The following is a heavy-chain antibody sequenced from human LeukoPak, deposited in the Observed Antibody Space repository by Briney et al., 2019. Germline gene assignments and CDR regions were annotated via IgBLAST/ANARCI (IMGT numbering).Heavy chain of an antibody. V-gene: IGHV3-23*01. CDR3: ARRYCSSTSCVFDY. D-gene: IGHD2-2*01. CDR1: GFTFSIYA. Sequence: GGSLRLSCAASGFTFSIYAISWVRQAPGKGLEWVSAISGSGGSTYYADSVKGRFTISRDNSKNTLYLQMNSLRAEDTAVYYCARRYCSSTSCVFDYWGQGTLVTVSS. CDR2: ISGSGGST. J-gene: IGHJ4*02.